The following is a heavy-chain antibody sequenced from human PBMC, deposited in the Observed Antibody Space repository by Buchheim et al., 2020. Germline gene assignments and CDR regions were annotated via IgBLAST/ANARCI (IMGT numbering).Heavy chain of an antibody. CDR3: ARTPGFSHSFDV. CDR2: IYPGDSEI. D-gene: IGHD3-9*01. J-gene: IGHJ3*01. CDR1: GYSFTAYW. Sequence: EVQLVQSEAEVKKPGEPLKISCKGSGYSFTAYWIGWVRQTPEKGFEWMGIIYPGDSEIRYSASFQGQVIISADRSINTAYLQWSTLKASDTAMYYCARTPGFSHSFDVWGQGT. V-gene: IGHV5-51*01.